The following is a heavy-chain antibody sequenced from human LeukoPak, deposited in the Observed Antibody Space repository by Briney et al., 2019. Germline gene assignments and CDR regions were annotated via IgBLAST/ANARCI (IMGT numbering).Heavy chain of an antibody. Sequence: GGSLRLSCAASGFTFSNYWMSWVRQAPGKGLEWVAHINQDGSEEHYMDSVKARFIISRDNAKYSLSLQMDSLRAEDTAVYYCVRDGGVSGYDLLDYWGQGTLVTVSS. J-gene: IGHJ4*02. CDR1: GFTFSNYW. CDR3: VRDGGVSGYDLLDY. V-gene: IGHV3-7*01. CDR2: INQDGSEE. D-gene: IGHD5-12*01.